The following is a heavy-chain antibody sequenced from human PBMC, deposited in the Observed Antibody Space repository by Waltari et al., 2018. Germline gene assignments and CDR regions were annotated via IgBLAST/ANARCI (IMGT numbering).Heavy chain of an antibody. Sequence: QVQLQQWGAGLLKPSETLSLTCAVYGGSFSGYYWSWIRPPPGKGLEWIGEINHSGSTNYNPSLKSRVTISVDTSKNQFSLKLSSVTAADTAVYYCARGPAWGDFWINYYYYMDVWGKGTTVTISS. CDR2: INHSGST. CDR1: GGSFSGYY. CDR3: ARGPAWGDFWINYYYYMDV. V-gene: IGHV4-34*01. D-gene: IGHD3-3*01. J-gene: IGHJ6*03.